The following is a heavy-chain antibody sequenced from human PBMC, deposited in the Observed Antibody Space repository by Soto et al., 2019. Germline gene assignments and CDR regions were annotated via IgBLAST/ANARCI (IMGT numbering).Heavy chain of an antibody. J-gene: IGHJ4*02. Sequence: QVQLVESGGGVVQPGRSLRLSCAASGFTFSSYGMHWVRQAPGKGLEWVAVISYDGSNKYYADPVKGRFTISRDNSKNTMYLQMNSLRAEDTAVYYCAKSKYDFWSGYAFDYWGQGTLVTVSS. CDR3: AKSKYDFWSGYAFDY. V-gene: IGHV3-30*18. CDR2: ISYDGSNK. D-gene: IGHD3-3*01. CDR1: GFTFSSYG.